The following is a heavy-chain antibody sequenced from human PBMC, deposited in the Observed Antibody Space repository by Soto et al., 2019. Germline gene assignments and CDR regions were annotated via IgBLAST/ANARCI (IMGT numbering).Heavy chain of an antibody. CDR2: IIPIFGTA. J-gene: IGHJ6*02. CDR1: GGTFSSYA. D-gene: IGHD4-17*01. CDR3: ARWMTTVANYYYYCMDV. V-gene: IGHV1-69*01. Sequence: QVQLVQSGSEVKKPGSSVKVSCKASGGTFSSYAISWVRQAPGQGLEWMGGIIPIFGTANYAQKFQGRVTMTADESTSTAYMEMSSRRSEETAVYYCARWMTTVANYYYYCMDVWGQGTTVTVS.